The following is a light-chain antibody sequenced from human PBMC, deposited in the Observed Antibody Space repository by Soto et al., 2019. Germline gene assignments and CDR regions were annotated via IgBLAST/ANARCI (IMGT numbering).Light chain of an antibody. CDR3: QSYDSSLSGWV. J-gene: IGLJ3*02. CDR1: SSNIGAGYY. V-gene: IGLV1-40*01. Sequence: QSVLTQPPSVSGAPGQRVTISCTGSSSNIGAGYYVHWYQQLPGTARKLLIYGNSNRPSGVPYRFSGSKSGTSASRAISGLRAEDDADYYCQSYDSSLSGWVFGGGTKLTVL. CDR2: GNS.